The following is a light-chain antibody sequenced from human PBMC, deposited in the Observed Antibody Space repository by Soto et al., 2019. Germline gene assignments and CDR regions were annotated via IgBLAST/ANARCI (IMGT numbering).Light chain of an antibody. V-gene: IGKV1-5*03. CDR1: QSISSW. J-gene: IGKJ1*01. CDR2: NAS. Sequence: DIQMTQSPSTLSASVGDRVTITCRASQSISSWLAWYQQKPGQAPNLLIYNASSLESVVPSRFSASGSGTEFTLTITSLQPDDLATYSSRQYNSYSLNFGQGKKVEIK. CDR3: RQYNSYSLN.